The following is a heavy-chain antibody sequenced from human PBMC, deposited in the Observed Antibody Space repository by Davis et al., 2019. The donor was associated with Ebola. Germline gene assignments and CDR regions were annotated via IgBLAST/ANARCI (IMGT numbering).Heavy chain of an antibody. V-gene: IGHV1-69*02. Sequence: AASVKVSCKASGGTFSSYTISWVRQAPGQGLEWMGRIIPILGIANYAQKFQGRVTITADKSTSTAYMELSSLRSEDTAVYYCARGRSRAAAGKDYYYGMDVWGQGTTVTVSS. CDR3: ARGRSRAAAGKDYYYGMDV. CDR2: IIPILGIA. J-gene: IGHJ6*02. CDR1: GGTFSSYT. D-gene: IGHD6-13*01.